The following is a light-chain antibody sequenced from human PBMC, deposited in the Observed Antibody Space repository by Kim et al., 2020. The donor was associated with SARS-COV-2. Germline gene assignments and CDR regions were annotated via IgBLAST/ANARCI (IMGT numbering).Light chain of an antibody. V-gene: IGLV3-21*04. CDR1: NIGSKS. CDR3: QVWDSSSDHRV. CDR2: YDS. J-gene: IGLJ2*01. Sequence: AQGKTARITVGGNNIGSKSVHWYQQKPGQAPVLVIYYDSDRPSGIPERFSGSNSGNTATLTISRVEAGDEADYYCQVWDSSSDHRVFGGGTQLTVL.